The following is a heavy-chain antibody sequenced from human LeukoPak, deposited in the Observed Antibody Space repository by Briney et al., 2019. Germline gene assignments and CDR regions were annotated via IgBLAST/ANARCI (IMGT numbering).Heavy chain of an antibody. CDR3: AKDITMIGVGLTFDY. CDR2: MCWISGSI. CDR1: RFTSDAYA. V-gene: IGHV3-9*02. Sequence: VRSLRPSCAASRFTSDAYAMHWVRSARGKGLEWVSGMCWISGSIGSAAFVKGVFTISRDNAKNSLYLQMNSLRAEDTALYYCAKDITMIGVGLTFDYWGQGTLVTVSS. D-gene: IGHD3-22*01. J-gene: IGHJ4*02.